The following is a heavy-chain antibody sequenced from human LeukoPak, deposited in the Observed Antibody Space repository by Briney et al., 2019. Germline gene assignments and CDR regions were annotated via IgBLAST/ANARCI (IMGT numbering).Heavy chain of an antibody. CDR3: ARDSGGSGAAGAFDI. D-gene: IGHD3-10*01. CDR2: ISYDETNK. J-gene: IGHJ3*02. Sequence: GGSLRLSCAASGFTFSSYPMHWLRQPPGKGLEWVAVISYDETNKYYADSVKGRFTISRDNSKNTLYLQMNSLRAEDTAVYYCARDSGGSGAAGAFDIWGQGTMVTVSS. V-gene: IGHV3-30-3*01. CDR1: GFTFSSYP.